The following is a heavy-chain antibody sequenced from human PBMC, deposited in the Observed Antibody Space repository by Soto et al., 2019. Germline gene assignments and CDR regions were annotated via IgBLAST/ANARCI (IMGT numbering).Heavy chain of an antibody. CDR1: GGSISSYY. V-gene: IGHV4-59*01. J-gene: IGHJ6*02. D-gene: IGHD6-19*01. CDR2: IYYSGST. CDR3: ARGGGGWYGYYYYGMDG. Sequence: SETLSLTCTVSGGSISSYYWSWIRQPPGTGLEWIGYIYYSGSTNYNPSLKSRVTISVDTSKNQFSLKLSSVTAADTAVYYCARGGGGWYGYYYYGMDGWGRGTTVTVSS.